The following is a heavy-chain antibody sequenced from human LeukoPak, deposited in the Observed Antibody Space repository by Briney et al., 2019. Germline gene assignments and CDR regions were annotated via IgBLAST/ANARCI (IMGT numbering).Heavy chain of an antibody. CDR2: IYYSGST. J-gene: IGHJ4*02. CDR1: GDSISGYY. CDR3: ARDDDFWSGYYFDY. D-gene: IGHD3-3*01. Sequence: PSETLSLTCTVSGDSISGYYWSWIRQPPGKGLEWIGYIYYSGSTNYNPSLKSRVTISVDTSKNQFSLRLSSVTAADTAVYYCARDDDFWSGYYFDYWGQGTLVTVS. V-gene: IGHV4-59*01.